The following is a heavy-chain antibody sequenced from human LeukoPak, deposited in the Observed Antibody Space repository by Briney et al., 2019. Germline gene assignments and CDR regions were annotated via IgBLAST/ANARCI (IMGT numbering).Heavy chain of an antibody. CDR3: ARQIIAAGKSYYGMDV. J-gene: IGHJ6*02. CDR1: GGSISSYY. CDR2: IYTSGST. V-gene: IGHV4-4*07. Sequence: SETLSLTCTVSGGSISSYYWTWIRQPAGKGLEWIGRIYTSGSTNYNPSLKSRVTMSVDTSNNQFSLNLSSVTAADTAVYYCARQIIAAGKSYYGMDVWGQGTTVTVSS. D-gene: IGHD6-13*01.